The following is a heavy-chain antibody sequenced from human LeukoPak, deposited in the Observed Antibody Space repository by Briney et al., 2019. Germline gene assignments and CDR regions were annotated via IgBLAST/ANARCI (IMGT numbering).Heavy chain of an antibody. CDR1: GFTFSSYE. Sequence: PGGSLRLSCAASGFTFSSYEMNWVRQAPGKGLEWVSYISSSGSTIYYADSVKGRFTISRDNAKNSLYLQMNSLRAEDTAVYYCARDSGYSSSWYLSSYWGQGTLVTVSS. J-gene: IGHJ4*02. CDR2: ISSSGSTI. CDR3: ARDSGYSSSWYLSSY. V-gene: IGHV3-48*03. D-gene: IGHD6-13*01.